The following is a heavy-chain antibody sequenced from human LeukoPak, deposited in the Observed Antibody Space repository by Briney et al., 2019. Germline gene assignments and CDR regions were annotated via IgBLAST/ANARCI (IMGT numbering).Heavy chain of an antibody. J-gene: IGHJ4*02. CDR2: IKPDGSDK. CDR3: ATQSYALFEY. CDR1: GFTLSSYW. Sequence: PGGSLRLSCAASGFTLSSYWMTWVRQAPGKGVEWVANIKPDGSDKYYADSVKGRFTISRDNAKNSLYLQMHSLRAEDTAVYYCATQSYALFEYWGQGTLVTVSS. D-gene: IGHD2-2*01. V-gene: IGHV3-7*01.